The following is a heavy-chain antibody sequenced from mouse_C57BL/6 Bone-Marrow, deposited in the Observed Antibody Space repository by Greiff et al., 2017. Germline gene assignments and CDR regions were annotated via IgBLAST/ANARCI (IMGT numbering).Heavy chain of an antibody. V-gene: IGHV1-63*01. J-gene: IGHJ3*01. Sequence: QVQLKQSGAELVRPGTSVKMSCKASGYTFTNYWIGWAKQRPGHGLEWIGDIYPGGGYTNYNEKFKGKATLTADKSSSTAYMQCSSLTSEDSAIYYCARYYYGFAYWGQGTLVTVSA. D-gene: IGHD1-1*01. CDR1: GYTFTNYW. CDR2: IYPGGGYT. CDR3: ARYYYGFAY.